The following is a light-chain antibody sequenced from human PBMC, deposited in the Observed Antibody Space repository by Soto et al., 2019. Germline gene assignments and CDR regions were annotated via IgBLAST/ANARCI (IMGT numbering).Light chain of an antibody. CDR3: QQTFNTPRT. J-gene: IGKJ1*01. CDR2: SAS. V-gene: IGKV1-39*01. CDR1: QNINTF. Sequence: DIQMTQSPSSLSASVGDRITITCRASQNINTFLNWYQQKPGRAPNLLISSASISLSGVPSRFTGSGSGTEFTLTVSSLQPEAFANYYCQQTFNTPRTFGQGTRVETK.